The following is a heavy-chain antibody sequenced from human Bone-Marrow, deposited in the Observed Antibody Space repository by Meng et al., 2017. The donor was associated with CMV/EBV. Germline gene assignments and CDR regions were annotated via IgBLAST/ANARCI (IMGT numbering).Heavy chain of an antibody. V-gene: IGHV4-39*07. CDR3: ARGARRIMITFGEVEGGFDY. CDR1: RSYY. J-gene: IGHJ4*02. D-gene: IGHD3-16*01. CDR2: IYYSGST. Sequence: RSYYWGWIRQPPGKGLEWIGSIYYSGSTYYNPSLKSRVTISVDRSKNQFSLKLSSVTAADTAVYYCARGARRIMITFGEVEGGFDYWGQGTLVTVSS.